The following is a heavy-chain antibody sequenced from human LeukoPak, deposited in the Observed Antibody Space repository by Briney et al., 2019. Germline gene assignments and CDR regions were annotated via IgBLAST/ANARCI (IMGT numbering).Heavy chain of an antibody. D-gene: IGHD6-19*01. V-gene: IGHV3-30*18. CDR1: MVTPTSDA. Sequence: PGRSLRLSSAPSMVTPTSDAMRWGRHNPGKGLWWGAVISNDGSNTYSTHTVKSGFTISRDNTTNTLYLPKNSLRPQNTAVYYCAKDGSSGWYSFQHWGQGTLVSVPS. CDR3: AKDGSSGWYSFQH. J-gene: IGHJ1*01. CDR2: ISNDGSNT.